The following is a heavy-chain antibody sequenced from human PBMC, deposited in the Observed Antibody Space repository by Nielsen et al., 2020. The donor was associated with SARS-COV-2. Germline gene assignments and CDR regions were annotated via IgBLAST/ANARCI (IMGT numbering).Heavy chain of an antibody. Sequence: GESLKISCAASGLDFSDYWIHWVRRGPGGGLEWVSRINADGTKTTYAAFAKGRFSISRDNAKNTLYLQMDSLRAEDTAVYYCARLRGDGYYFDTGPFDYWGQGALVTVSS. D-gene: IGHD3-9*01. CDR2: INADGTKT. V-gene: IGHV3-74*03. CDR1: GLDFSDYW. CDR3: ARLRGDGYYFDTGPFDY. J-gene: IGHJ4*02.